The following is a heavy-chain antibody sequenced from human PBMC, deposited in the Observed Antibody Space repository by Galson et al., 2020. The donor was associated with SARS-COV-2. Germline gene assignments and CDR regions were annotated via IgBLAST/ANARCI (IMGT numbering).Heavy chain of an antibody. J-gene: IGHJ6*02. CDR3: AKERTLRGV. Sequence: GESLKISCAASGFTFSSYAMSWVRQAPGKGLEWVSAISCSGGSTYYADSVKGRFTISRDNSKNTLYLQMNSLRAEDTAVYYCAKERTLRGVWGQGTTVTVSS. CDR2: ISCSGGST. V-gene: IGHV3-23*01. CDR1: GFTFSSYA.